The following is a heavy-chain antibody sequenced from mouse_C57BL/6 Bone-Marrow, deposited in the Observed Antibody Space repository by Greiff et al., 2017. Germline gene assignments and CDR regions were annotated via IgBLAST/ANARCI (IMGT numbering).Heavy chain of an antibody. CDR2: IYPGDGDT. V-gene: IGHV1-80*01. CDR1: GYAFSSYW. D-gene: IGHD3-2*02. Sequence: QVQLQQSGAELVKPGASVKISCKASGYAFSSYWMNWLNQRPGKGLEWIGQIYPGDGDTNYNGKFKGKATLTADKSSSTAYMQLSSLTSEDSAVYFCAILDSSGYYFDYWGQGTTLTVSS. J-gene: IGHJ2*01. CDR3: AILDSSGYYFDY.